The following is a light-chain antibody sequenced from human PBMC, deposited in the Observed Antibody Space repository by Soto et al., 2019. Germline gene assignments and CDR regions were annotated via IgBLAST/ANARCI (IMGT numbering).Light chain of an antibody. CDR2: GAS. CDR1: QTVGNNF. V-gene: IGKV3-20*01. Sequence: EIVLTPSPGTLSLSPVERATLSCRASQTVGNNFLAWYQQKPGQAPRLLISGASDRATGIPDRFSGSGSGTNFSLTITRLQPDDFALYYCQLYDNSPLTFGGGTKVDIK. CDR3: QLYDNSPLT. J-gene: IGKJ4*01.